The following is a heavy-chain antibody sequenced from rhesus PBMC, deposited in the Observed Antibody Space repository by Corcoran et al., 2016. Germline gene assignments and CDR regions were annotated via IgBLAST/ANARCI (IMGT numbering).Heavy chain of an antibody. CDR2: ISNTGHII. CDR1: GVTLGDYG. CDR3: TRENGGWSAESRGFDY. D-gene: IGHD6-37*01. J-gene: IGHJ4*01. V-gene: IGHV3-7*01. Sequence: EVQLVESGGGLVQPGGSLRLSCEASGVTLGDYGMHWVRQAPGKGLEWVSSISNTGHIIFYTDSVKGRFTVSRDNAKNSLSLQMNSLRVEDTAVYYCTRENGGWSAESRGFDYWGQGVLVSVSS.